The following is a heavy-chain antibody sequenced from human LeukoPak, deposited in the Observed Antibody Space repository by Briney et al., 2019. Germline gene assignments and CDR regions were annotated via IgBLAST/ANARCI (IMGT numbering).Heavy chain of an antibody. J-gene: IGHJ4*02. CDR2: INHSGST. Sequence: SETLSLTCAVYGGSFSGYYWSSIRQPPGKGLEWIGEINHSGSTNYNPSLKSRVTISVDTSKNQFSLKLSSVTAADTAVYYCAGYSSSSSVDYWGQGTLVTVSS. CDR1: GGSFSGYY. CDR3: AGYSSSSSVDY. V-gene: IGHV4-34*01. D-gene: IGHD6-6*01.